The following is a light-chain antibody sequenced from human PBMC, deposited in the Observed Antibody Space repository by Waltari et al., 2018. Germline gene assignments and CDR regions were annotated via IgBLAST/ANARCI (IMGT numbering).Light chain of an antibody. J-gene: IGLJ3*02. CDR2: GHD. V-gene: IGLV3-19*01. CDR1: SLRRYY. Sequence: SSELTQDPAVSVALGQTVRITCQGDSLRRYYASWYKQRPGQAPFLVLYGHDNRPSGIPDRFSGSTSGNTASLTITRAQAEDAGVYYCLSRDSSSTRVFGGGTTLTV. CDR3: LSRDSSSTRV.